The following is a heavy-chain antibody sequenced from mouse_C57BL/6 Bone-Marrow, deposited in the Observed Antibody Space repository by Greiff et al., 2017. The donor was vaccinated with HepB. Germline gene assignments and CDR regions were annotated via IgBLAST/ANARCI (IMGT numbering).Heavy chain of an antibody. V-gene: IGHV1-61*01. Sequence: VQLQQPGAELVRPGSSVKLSCKASGYTFTSYWMDWVKQRPGQGLEWIGNIYPSDSETHYNQKFKDKATLTVDKSSSTAYMQLSSLTSEDSAVYYCAILRLHAMDYWGQGTSVTVSS. D-gene: IGHD1-1*01. CDR1: GYTFTSYW. CDR3: AILRLHAMDY. CDR2: IYPSDSET. J-gene: IGHJ4*01.